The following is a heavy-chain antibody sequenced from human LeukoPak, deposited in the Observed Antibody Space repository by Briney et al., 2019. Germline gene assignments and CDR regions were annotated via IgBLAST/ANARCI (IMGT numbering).Heavy chain of an antibody. V-gene: IGHV3-33*06. J-gene: IGHJ6*02. CDR1: GFTFSSYG. D-gene: IGHD5-18*01. Sequence: ESGRSLRLSCAASGFTFSSYGMHWVRQAPGKGLEWVAVIWYDGSNKYYADSVKGRFTISRDNSKNTLYLQMNSLRAEDTAVYYCAKGRDSYGSPTSYYYYGMDVWGQGTTVTVSS. CDR3: AKGRDSYGSPTSYYYYGMDV. CDR2: IWYDGSNK.